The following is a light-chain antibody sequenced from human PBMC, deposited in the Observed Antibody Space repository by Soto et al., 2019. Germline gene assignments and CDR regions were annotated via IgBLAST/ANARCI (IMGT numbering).Light chain of an antibody. CDR3: QQANNFPPT. CDR2: AAS. Sequence: DIQMTQSPSSVSASVGARVTITCRASQGVRSWLAWYQQKPGKAPKLLIYAASSLQSGVPSRFSGSGSGTDFTLTISSLQPEDFATYYCQQANNFPPTFGQGTRLEIK. J-gene: IGKJ5*01. CDR1: QGVRSW. V-gene: IGKV1-12*01.